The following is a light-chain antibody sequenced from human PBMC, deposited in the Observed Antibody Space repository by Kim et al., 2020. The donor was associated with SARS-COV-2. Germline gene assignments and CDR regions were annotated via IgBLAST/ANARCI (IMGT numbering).Light chain of an antibody. CDR2: AAS. CDR3: QQSYNTPRT. CDR1: QAISGH. Sequence: ASVGDKVTITCRASQAISGHLNWYQQIPGKAPKLLIYAASTLQSGVPSRVSGGGSGTDFTLTISSLQPEDFATYYCQQSYNTPRTFGQETRLEIK. V-gene: IGKV1-39*01. J-gene: IGKJ5*01.